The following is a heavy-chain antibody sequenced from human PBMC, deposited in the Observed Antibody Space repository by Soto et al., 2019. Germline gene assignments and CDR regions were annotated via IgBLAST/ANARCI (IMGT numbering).Heavy chain of an antibody. J-gene: IGHJ2*01. CDR2: IYYSGST. CDR3: ARHCQWLVRSWYFDL. Sequence: QLQLQESGPGLVKPSETLSLTCTVSGGSISSSSYYWGWIRQPPGKGLEWIGSIYYSGSTYYNPSLKSRVTISVDTSKNQFSLKLSSVTAADTAVYYCARHCQWLVRSWYFDLWGRGTLVTVSS. D-gene: IGHD6-19*01. CDR1: GGSISSSSYY. V-gene: IGHV4-39*01.